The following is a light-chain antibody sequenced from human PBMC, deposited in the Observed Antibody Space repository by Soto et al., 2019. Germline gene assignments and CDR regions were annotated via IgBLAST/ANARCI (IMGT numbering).Light chain of an antibody. J-gene: IGKJ4*01. CDR2: GAS. CDR3: QQYGNLPLT. V-gene: IGKV3-20*01. Sequence: EIVLTQSPGTLYLSPGERATLSCRASQSVSSNYLAWYQQKPGQAPRVLIYGASSRATGIPDRFSGSGSGTDFTLTISRLEPEDFAVYYCQQYGNLPLTFGGGTKVEIK. CDR1: QSVSSNY.